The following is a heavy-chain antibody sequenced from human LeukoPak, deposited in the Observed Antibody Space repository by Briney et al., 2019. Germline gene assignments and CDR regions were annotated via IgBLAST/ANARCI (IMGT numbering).Heavy chain of an antibody. V-gene: IGHV3-30*03. Sequence: GGSLRLSCAASGFTFSSYGMHWVRQAPGKGLEWVAVISYDGRNKYYADSVRGRFTISRDNSKNTLYLQMNSLRAEDTAVYYCARHRSSWLIDYWGQGTLVTVSS. J-gene: IGHJ4*02. CDR3: ARHRSSWLIDY. CDR2: ISYDGRNK. D-gene: IGHD6-6*01. CDR1: GFTFSSYG.